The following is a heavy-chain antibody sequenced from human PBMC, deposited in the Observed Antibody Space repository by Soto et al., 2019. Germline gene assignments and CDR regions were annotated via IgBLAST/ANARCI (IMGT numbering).Heavy chain of an antibody. V-gene: IGHV3-9*01. D-gene: IGHD5-12*01. J-gene: IGHJ6*02. CDR2: ISWNSDGSST. CDR1: GFTFDDYA. Sequence: PGGSLRLSCAASGFTFDDYAMHWVRQAPGKGLEWVSGISWNSDGSSTIYADSVKGRFTISRDNAKNTLSLQMNSLRAEDTAVYYCARGLPRSGYSSYYGMDVWGQGTTVTVSS. CDR3: ARGLPRSGYSSYYGMDV.